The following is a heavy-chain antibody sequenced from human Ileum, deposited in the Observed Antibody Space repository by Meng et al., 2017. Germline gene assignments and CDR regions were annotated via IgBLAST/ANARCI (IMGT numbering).Heavy chain of an antibody. Sequence: VYVTDLGQGLVRLSATLALYCSVSGWSVSRSGYQWVWIRQPPGKGLEWIGYASTNYNPSLKSRVTISVDTSKNQFSLKLTSVTAADTAVYYCARDHWGSLDYWGQGVLVTVSS. CDR2: AST. J-gene: IGHJ4*02. D-gene: IGHD7-27*01. CDR3: ARDHWGSLDY. CDR1: GWSVSRSGYQ. V-gene: IGHV4-61*08.